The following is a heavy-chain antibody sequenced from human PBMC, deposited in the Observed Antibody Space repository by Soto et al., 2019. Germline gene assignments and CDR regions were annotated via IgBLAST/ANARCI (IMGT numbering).Heavy chain of an antibody. J-gene: IGHJ4*02. Sequence: PGESLKISCKGSGYSFTSYWIGWVRQMPGKGLEWMGIIYPGDSDTRYSPSFQGQVTISADKSISTAYLQWSSLKASDTAMYYCSRSYSNFEFNLDFWGQGTLVPVAS. CDR3: SRSYSNFEFNLDF. D-gene: IGHD4-4*01. V-gene: IGHV5-51*01. CDR2: IYPGDSDT. CDR1: GYSFTSYW.